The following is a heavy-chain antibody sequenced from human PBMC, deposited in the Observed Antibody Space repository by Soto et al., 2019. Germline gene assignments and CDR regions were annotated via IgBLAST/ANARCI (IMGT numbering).Heavy chain of an antibody. CDR3: ARDFGEVGSTAAFDI. V-gene: IGHV3-74*01. CDR2: IHNDGSRT. D-gene: IGHD1-26*01. J-gene: IGHJ3*02. CDR1: GFSFSSFW. Sequence: GGSLRLSCAASGFSFSSFWMHWARQSPGKGLVWVAHIHNDGSRTSYADSVKGRFTISRDNAKNTLYLQMNSLRAEDTAMYYCARDFGEVGSTAAFDIWGQGTMVTVSS.